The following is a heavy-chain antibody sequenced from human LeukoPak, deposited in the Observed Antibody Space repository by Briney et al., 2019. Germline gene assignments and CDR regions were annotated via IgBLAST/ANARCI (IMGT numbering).Heavy chain of an antibody. D-gene: IGHD4-11*01. CDR2: ISYDGSNK. Sequence: PGRSLRLSCAASGFTFSSYGKRWVRQAPGKGLEWVAVISYDGSNKYYADSVKGRFTISRDNSKNTLYLQMNSLRAEDTAVYYCASACYRTYLPCYWGQGTLVTVSS. CDR1: GFTFSSYG. J-gene: IGHJ4*02. V-gene: IGHV3-30*03. CDR3: ASACYRTYLPCY.